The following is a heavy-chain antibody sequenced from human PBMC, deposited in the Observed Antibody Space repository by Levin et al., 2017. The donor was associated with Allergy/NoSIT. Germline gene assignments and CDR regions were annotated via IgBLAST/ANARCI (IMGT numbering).Heavy chain of an antibody. D-gene: IGHD3-10*01. J-gene: IGHJ4*02. CDR1: GFTFSSYS. V-gene: IGHV3-48*02. CDR2: ISSTSNTI. Sequence: ASVKVSCVASGFTFSSYSMNWVRQAPGKGLEWVSYISSTSNTILYADSVKGRFTISRDNAKNSLYLQMNSLRDEDTAVYYCAREVGGSGSYYLYFFDYWGQGTLVTVSS. CDR3: AREVGGSGSYYLYFFDY.